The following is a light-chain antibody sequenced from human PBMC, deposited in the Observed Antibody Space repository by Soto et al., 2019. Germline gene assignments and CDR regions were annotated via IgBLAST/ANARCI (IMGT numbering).Light chain of an antibody. Sequence: DIVLTQSPSTLSLSPGERATLSCRASQSVRSNLAWYQQKPGQAPRLLIYDASNRATGIPARFSGSGSGTDFTLTISSLQSEDFAVYYCHHYNNWPRTFGQGTNVDIK. J-gene: IGKJ1*01. CDR1: QSVRSN. CDR3: HHYNNWPRT. V-gene: IGKV3-11*01. CDR2: DAS.